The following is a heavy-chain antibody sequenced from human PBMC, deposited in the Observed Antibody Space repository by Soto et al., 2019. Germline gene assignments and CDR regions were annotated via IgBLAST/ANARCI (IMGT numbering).Heavy chain of an antibody. D-gene: IGHD3-10*01. J-gene: IGHJ6*02. CDR2: INPNSGGT. CDR3: ARGGRTYYYGSGSYGTYGMDV. V-gene: IGHV1-2*04. Sequence: GASVKVSCKASGYTFTGYYMHWVRQAPGQGLEWMGWINPNSGGTNYAQKFQGWVTMTRDTSISTAYMELSRLRSVDTAVYYCARGGRTYYYGSGSYGTYGMDVWGQGTTVTVSS. CDR1: GYTFTGYY.